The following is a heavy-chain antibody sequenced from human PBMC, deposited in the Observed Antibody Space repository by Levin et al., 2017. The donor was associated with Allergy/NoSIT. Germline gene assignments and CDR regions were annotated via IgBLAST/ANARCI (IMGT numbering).Heavy chain of an antibody. CDR2: VSAGGNYI. J-gene: IGHJ6*02. D-gene: IGHD3-22*01. Sequence: GESLKISCAASGILFSSYDMNWVRQAPGKGLEWVSSVSAGGNYIYYADSVKGRFTISRDNAKNSLFLQMNSLRAEDTAVYYCASWAMYHYDRSAFDYFYYAMDVWGQGTTVTVSS. V-gene: IGHV3-21*01. CDR3: ASWAMYHYDRSAFDYFYYAMDV. CDR1: GILFSSYD.